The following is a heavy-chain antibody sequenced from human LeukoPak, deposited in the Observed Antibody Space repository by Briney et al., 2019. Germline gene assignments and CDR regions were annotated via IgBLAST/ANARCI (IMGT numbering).Heavy chain of an antibody. J-gene: IGHJ6*02. V-gene: IGHV3-30-3*01. CDR1: GFTFSSYA. CDR2: ISYDGSNK. D-gene: IGHD6-13*01. CDR3: ERTLRQRQREQQQLVRDGMDV. Sequence: PGRSLRLSCAASGFTFSSYAMHCVRQAPGKGLEWVAVISYDGSNKYYADSVKGRFTIYRDNSKNTLYLQMNSLRAEDTAVYYCERTLRQRQREQQQLVRDGMDVWGQGTTVTVSS.